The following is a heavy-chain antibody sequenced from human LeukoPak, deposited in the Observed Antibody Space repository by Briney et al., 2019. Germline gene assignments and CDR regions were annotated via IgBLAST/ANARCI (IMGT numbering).Heavy chain of an antibody. CDR1: GFTFSSYG. V-gene: IGHV3-30*18. D-gene: IGHD3-10*01. Sequence: PGRSLRLSCAASGFTFSSYGMHWVRQAPGKGLEWAAVISYDGSDKYYADSVKGRFTISRNNSKNTLYLQMNSLRTEDTAVYRCAKDAGRFGEFDYFSGMDAWGQGTTVTVSS. CDR2: ISYDGSDK. CDR3: AKDAGRFGEFDYFSGMDA. J-gene: IGHJ6*02.